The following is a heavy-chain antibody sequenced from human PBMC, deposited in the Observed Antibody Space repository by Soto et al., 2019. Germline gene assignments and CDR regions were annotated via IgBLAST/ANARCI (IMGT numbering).Heavy chain of an antibody. J-gene: IGHJ5*02. V-gene: IGHV5-51*01. D-gene: IGHD3-3*01. CDR3: ARHFFWSGYSTSWFDP. CDR1: GYSFTSYW. CDR2: IYPGDSDT. Sequence: PGESLKISCKGSGYSFTSYWIGWVRQMPGKGLEWMGIIYPGDSDTRYSPSFQGQVTISADKSISTAYLQWSSLKASDTAMYYCARHFFWSGYSTSWFDPWGQGTLVTVSS.